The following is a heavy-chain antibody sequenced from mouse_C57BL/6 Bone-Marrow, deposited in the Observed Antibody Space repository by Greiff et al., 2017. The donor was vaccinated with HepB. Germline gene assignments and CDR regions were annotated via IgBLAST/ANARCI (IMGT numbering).Heavy chain of an antibody. Sequence: QVQLQQSGAELARPGASVKLSCKASGYTFTSYGISWVKQRTGQGLEWIGEIYPRSGNTYYNEKFKGKATLTADKSSSTAYMQLSSLTYEDSAVYYCARTGGSSYEGAMDYWGQGTSVTVSS. J-gene: IGHJ4*01. D-gene: IGHD1-1*01. CDR1: GYTFTSYG. V-gene: IGHV1-81*01. CDR2: IYPRSGNT. CDR3: ARTGGSSYEGAMDY.